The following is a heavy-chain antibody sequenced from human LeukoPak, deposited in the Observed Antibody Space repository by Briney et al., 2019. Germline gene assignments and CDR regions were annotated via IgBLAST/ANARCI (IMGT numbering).Heavy chain of an antibody. D-gene: IGHD2-15*01. V-gene: IGHV3-23*01. CDR2: VSRSDGNT. J-gene: IGHJ4*02. CDR1: GFTSTSYP. Sequence: PGASLRLSCAASGFTSTSYPMSWVRQAPGKGLEWVSTVSRSDGNTYYADSVKGRFTIARDSSKNTLYLQMNSLRAEDTAVYYCAARPGEVAVPFDYWGQGTLVTVSS. CDR3: AARPGEVAVPFDY.